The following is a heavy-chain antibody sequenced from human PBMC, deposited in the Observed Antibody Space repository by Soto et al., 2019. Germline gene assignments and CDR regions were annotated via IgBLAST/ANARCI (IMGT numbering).Heavy chain of an antibody. V-gene: IGHV4-59*08. J-gene: IGHJ3*02. CDR1: GDSISSYY. CDR3: VRHVRGASNAFDI. CDR2: MYYSGST. Sequence: PSETLSLTCSVSGDSISSYYWSGIRQPPGKGLEWIGYMYYSGSTNYNPSLKSRITISVDTSKNQFSLKLTSVTDADTAVYYCVRHVRGASNAFDIWGQGTMVTVSS.